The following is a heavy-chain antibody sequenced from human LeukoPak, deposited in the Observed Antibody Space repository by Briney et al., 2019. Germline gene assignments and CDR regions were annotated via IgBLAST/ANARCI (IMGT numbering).Heavy chain of an antibody. J-gene: IGHJ4*02. V-gene: IGHV4-38-2*02. CDR3: ARDLTDYYELDY. CDR1: GYSISSGYY. Sequence: SETLSLTCTVSGYSISSGYYWGWIRQPPGKGLEWIGSIYHSGSTYYNPSLKSRVTMSVDTSNNQFSLRLSSVTAADTAVYYCARDLTDYYELDYWGQGTLVTVSS. CDR2: IYHSGST. D-gene: IGHD3-22*01.